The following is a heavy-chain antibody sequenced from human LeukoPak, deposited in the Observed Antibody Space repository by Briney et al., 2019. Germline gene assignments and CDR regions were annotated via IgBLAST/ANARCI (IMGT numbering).Heavy chain of an antibody. V-gene: IGHV3-49*04. CDR1: GFTFSSYS. CDR3: TRDTVAGPLTFDY. Sequence: GGSLRLSCAASGFTFSSYSMNWVRQAPGKGLEWVGFIRSKAYGGTTEYAASVKGRFTISRDDSKSIAYLQMNSLKTEDTAVYYCTRDTVAGPLTFDYWGQGTLVTVSS. D-gene: IGHD6-19*01. J-gene: IGHJ4*02. CDR2: IRSKAYGGTT.